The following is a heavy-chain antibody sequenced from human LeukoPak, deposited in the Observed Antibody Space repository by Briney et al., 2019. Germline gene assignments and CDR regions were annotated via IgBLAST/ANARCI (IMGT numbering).Heavy chain of an antibody. D-gene: IGHD3-9*01. J-gene: IGHJ4*02. CDR2: ISGSGGST. CDR1: GFTFSSYA. V-gene: IGHV3-23*01. CDR3: AKGRSPLLRYFDWLPLDH. Sequence: GGSLRLSCAASGFTFSSYAMSWVRQAPGKGLEWVSAISGSGGSTYYAGSVKGRFTISRDNSKNMVYLQMSSLRAEDTAVYYCAKGRSPLLRYFDWLPLDHWGQGTLVTVSS.